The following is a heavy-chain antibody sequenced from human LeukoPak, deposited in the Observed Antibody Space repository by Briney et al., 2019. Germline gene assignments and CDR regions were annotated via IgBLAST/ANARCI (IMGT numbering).Heavy chain of an antibody. V-gene: IGHV3-48*01. J-gene: IGHJ4*02. Sequence: GGSLRLSCAASGFTFSSYWMSWVRQAPGKGLEWVSYISSSSSTIYYADSVKGRFTISRDNAKNSLYLQMNSLRAEDTAVYYCARVSTPVTTRFPYYFDYWGQGTLVTVSS. CDR3: ARVSTPVTTRFPYYFDY. CDR1: GFTFSSYW. D-gene: IGHD4-17*01. CDR2: ISSSSSTI.